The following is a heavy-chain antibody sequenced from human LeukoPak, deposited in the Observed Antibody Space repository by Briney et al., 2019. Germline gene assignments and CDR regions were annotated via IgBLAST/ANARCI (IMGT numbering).Heavy chain of an antibody. D-gene: IGHD6-19*01. CDR3: AKGSSSPPNWFDP. Sequence: GGSLRLSCAASGFTFRSYAMSWVRQAPGKGLEWVSAISGSGGSTYYADSVKGRFTISRDNSKNALYLQMNSLRAEDTAVYYCAKGSSSPPNWFDPWGQGTLVTVSS. CDR1: GFTFRSYA. J-gene: IGHJ5*02. V-gene: IGHV3-23*01. CDR2: ISGSGGST.